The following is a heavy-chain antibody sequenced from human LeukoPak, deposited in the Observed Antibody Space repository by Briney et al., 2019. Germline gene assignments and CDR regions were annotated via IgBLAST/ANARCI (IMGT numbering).Heavy chain of an antibody. V-gene: IGHV4-30-2*01. CDR3: ARVTPGGSHALDY. Sequence: SETLSLTCTVSGDSISRDGYYWSWIRQPPGKGLEWIGYIYHSGGAYSNPSLKSRVTISVDKSKNQFSLSLNSVTAADTAVYYCARVTPGGSHALDYWGQGTLVSVSS. CDR2: IYHSGGA. J-gene: IGHJ4*02. CDR1: GDSISRDGYY. D-gene: IGHD3-16*01.